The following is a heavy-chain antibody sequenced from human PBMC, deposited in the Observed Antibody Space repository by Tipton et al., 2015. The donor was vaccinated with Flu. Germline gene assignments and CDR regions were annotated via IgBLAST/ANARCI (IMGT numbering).Heavy chain of an antibody. CDR2: IYYSGST. CDR3: ARSGGMYSSGVGFDY. J-gene: IGHJ4*02. V-gene: IGHV4-39*07. CDR1: GSSISSSRYY. Sequence: TLSVTCTVSGSSISSSRYYWGWIRRAPGKGLGWIGSIYYSGSTYYNSSLKGRVTLSVDTSKNQFSLKLSSVTSADTAVYYCARSGGMYSSGVGFDYWGQGTLVTVSS. D-gene: IGHD6-19*01.